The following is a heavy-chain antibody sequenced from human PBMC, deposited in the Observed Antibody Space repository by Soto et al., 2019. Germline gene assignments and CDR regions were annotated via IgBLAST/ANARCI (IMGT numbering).Heavy chain of an antibody. CDR1: GGSINSGGYY. CDR3: ARNSVSKKIDF. D-gene: IGHD1-26*01. J-gene: IGHJ4*02. V-gene: IGHV4-31*03. CDR2: IFYSGST. Sequence: QVQLQESGPGLVKPSQTLSLTRSVSGGSINSGGYYWTWIRQHPGKGLEWIGNIFYSGSTSYNPSLKSRLTISIDTSKTHFSLRLTSVTAADTAVYYCARNSVSKKIDFWGQGTLVTVSS.